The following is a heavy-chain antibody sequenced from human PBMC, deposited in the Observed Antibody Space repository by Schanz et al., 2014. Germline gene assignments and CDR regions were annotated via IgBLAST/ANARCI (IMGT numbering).Heavy chain of an antibody. J-gene: IGHJ4*02. CDR1: GYTFTSDS. D-gene: IGHD4-17*01. CDR2: INPSGGST. V-gene: IGHV1-46*01. CDR3: ARGYGDSPTDF. Sequence: QVQLVQSGAEVKKPGASVKVSCKASGYTFTSDSMHWVRQAPGQGLEWMGMINPSGGSTTYAQKFQGRVTMTRDPSTSTVYMELSSLRSEDTAVYYCARGYGDSPTDFWGQGTLVTVSS.